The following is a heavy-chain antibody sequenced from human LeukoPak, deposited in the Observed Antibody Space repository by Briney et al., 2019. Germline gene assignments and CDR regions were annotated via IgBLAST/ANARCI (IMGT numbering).Heavy chain of an antibody. CDR2: ISSSSSYI. Sequence: GGSLRLSCAASGFTFSSYSMNWVRQAPGKGLEWVSSISSSSSYIYYADSVKGRFTISRDNAKNSLYLQMNSLRAEDTAVYYCARVPSTYYYYYMDVWGKGTTVTVSS. CDR1: GFTFSSYS. V-gene: IGHV3-21*01. J-gene: IGHJ6*03. CDR3: ARVPSTYYYYYMDV.